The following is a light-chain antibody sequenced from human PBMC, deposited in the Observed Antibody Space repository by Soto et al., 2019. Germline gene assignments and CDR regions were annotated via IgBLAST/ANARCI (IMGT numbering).Light chain of an antibody. J-gene: IGLJ1*01. V-gene: IGLV1-44*01. CDR1: SSNIGGNA. CDR2: SDN. CDR3: NSYRSSTTPV. Sequence: QSVLTQPPSASGTPGQRVTISCSGSSSNIGGNAVNWYQQLPRTAPKLLIYSDNQRPSGVPDRFSGSKSGTSASLAISGLQPEDEAEYYCNSYRSSTTPVFGTGTKLTVL.